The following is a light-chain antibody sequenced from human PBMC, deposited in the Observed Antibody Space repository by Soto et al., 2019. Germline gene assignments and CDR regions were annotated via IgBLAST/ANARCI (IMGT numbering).Light chain of an antibody. CDR1: QSISSW. CDR3: QQYNSYSRT. J-gene: IGKJ1*01. V-gene: IGKV1-5*03. CDR2: KAS. Sequence: DIQMTQSPSTLSSSVGDRATITCRASQSISSWLAWYQQQPGKAPKLLIYKASSLESGVPSRFSGSGSGTEFTLTISSLQPDDFATYYCQQYNSYSRTFGQGTKVEIK.